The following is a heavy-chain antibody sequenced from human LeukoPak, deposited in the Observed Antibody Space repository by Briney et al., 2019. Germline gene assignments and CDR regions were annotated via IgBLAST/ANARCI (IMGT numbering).Heavy chain of an antibody. CDR3: ARDSQAYYDILTGYPDY. CDR1: GFTFSSYG. CDR2: IWYDGSNK. J-gene: IGHJ4*02. Sequence: GGSLRLSCAASGFTFSSYGMHWVRQAPGKALEWVAVIWYDGSNKYYADSVKGRFTISRDNSKNTLYLQMNSLRAEDTAVYYCARDSQAYYDILTGYPDYWGQGTLVTVSS. V-gene: IGHV3-33*01. D-gene: IGHD3-9*01.